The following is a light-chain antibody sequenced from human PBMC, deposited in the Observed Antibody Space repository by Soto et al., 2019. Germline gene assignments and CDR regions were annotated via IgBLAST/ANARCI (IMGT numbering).Light chain of an antibody. J-gene: IGKJ1*01. CDR1: QSVGKW. CDR3: QQYNSYPLT. Sequence: DVQMTQSPSTLSASVGDRVTITCRASQSVGKWLAWFQQKPGKDPKLLIFDASTLGSGVSARFSGSGSGTEFTLTISGPEPDDFATYYCQQYNSYPLTFGQGTKVEVK. CDR2: DAS. V-gene: IGKV1-5*01.